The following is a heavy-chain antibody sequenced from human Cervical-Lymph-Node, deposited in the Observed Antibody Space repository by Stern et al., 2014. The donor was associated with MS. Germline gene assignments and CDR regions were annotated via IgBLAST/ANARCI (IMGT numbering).Heavy chain of an antibody. CDR1: GYTFTSYG. D-gene: IGHD2-2*01. V-gene: IGHV1-18*01. CDR2: ISAYNGNT. CDR3: ARDSSSSWPLYGMDV. J-gene: IGHJ6*02. Sequence: QVQLVQSGAEVKKPGASVPVSCKASGYTFTSYGVNWVRQAPGQGLEWMGWISAYNGNTDYAQKFQGRVTVTTDTSTTTVYMELRSLRSDDTAFYYCARDSSSSWPLYGMDVWGQGTTVTVSS.